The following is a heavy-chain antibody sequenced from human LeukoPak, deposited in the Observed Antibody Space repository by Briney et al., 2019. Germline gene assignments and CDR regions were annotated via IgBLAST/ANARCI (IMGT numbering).Heavy chain of an antibody. D-gene: IGHD7-27*01. CDR2: MSPNSGNT. Sequence: ASVKVSCKASGYTFTSYDINWMRQATGQGLEWMGWMSPNSGNTGYAQKFQVRVTMTRDTSTGTAYLELSSLRSEGSAVYYCVRTPPNWGADFWGQGTLVTVSS. CDR1: GYTFTSYD. CDR3: VRTPPNWGADF. J-gene: IGHJ4*02. V-gene: IGHV1-8*01.